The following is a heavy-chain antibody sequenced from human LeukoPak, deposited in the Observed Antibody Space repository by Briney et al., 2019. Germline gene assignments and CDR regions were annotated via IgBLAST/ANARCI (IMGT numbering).Heavy chain of an antibody. D-gene: IGHD1-26*01. CDR1: GLTLSNYW. J-gene: IGHJ4*02. Sequence: GGSLRLSCTASGLTLSNYWMIWVRQAPGKGLQWVAKIKRDGCEKYYVDSVKGRFTISRDNAENSLYLQMNSLRVEDTAVYYCAARSSGNPYFWGQGTLVTVSS. CDR2: IKRDGCEK. V-gene: IGHV3-7*03. CDR3: AARSSGNPYF.